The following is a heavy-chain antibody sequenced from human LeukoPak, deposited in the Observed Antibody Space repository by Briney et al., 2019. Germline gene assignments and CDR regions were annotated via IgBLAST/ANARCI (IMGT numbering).Heavy chain of an antibody. CDR1: GFTFSYYG. CDR2: IRFDGTNK. V-gene: IGHV3-30*02. Sequence: PGGSLRLSCAASGFTFSYYGMHWVRQAPGKGLEWVAFIRFDGTNKHYADSVKGRFTISRDNAKNTLYLQMNSLRTEDTAVYYCATPPHDYGDYYFDFWGQGTLVTVSS. CDR3: ATPPHDYGDYYFDF. J-gene: IGHJ4*02. D-gene: IGHD4-17*01.